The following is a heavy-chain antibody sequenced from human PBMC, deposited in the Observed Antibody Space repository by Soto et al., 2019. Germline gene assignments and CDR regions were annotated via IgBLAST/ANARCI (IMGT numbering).Heavy chain of an antibody. V-gene: IGHV3-23*01. CDR2: INSDGAT. CDR3: ASRPRGSVAGTLDS. J-gene: IGHJ5*01. CDR1: GFTFSDYA. Sequence: VGSLRLSCAASGFTFSDYAMSWVRQAPGKGLEWVSVINSDGATYYADSVQGRFSISRDNSKSTLYLQMNSLSVEDTAIYYCASRPRGSVAGTLDSWGQGSLVTVSS. D-gene: IGHD6-19*01.